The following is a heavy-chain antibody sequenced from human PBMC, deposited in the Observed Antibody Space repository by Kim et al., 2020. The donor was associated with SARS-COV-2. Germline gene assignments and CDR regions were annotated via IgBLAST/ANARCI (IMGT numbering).Heavy chain of an antibody. V-gene: IGHV4-34*01. J-gene: IGHJ6*02. D-gene: IGHD3-9*01. Sequence: SETLSLTCAVYGGSFSGYYWSWIRQPPGKGLEWIGEINHSGSTNYNPSLKSRVTISVDTSKNQFSLKLSSVTAADTAVYYCARGRTYYDILTGYYQGYYYGMDVWGQGTTVTVSS. CDR3: ARGRTYYDILTGYYQGYYYGMDV. CDR2: INHSGST. CDR1: GGSFSGYY.